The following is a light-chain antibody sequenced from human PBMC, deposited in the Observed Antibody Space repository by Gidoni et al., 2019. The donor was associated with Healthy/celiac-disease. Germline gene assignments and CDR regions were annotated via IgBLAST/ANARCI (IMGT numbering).Light chain of an antibody. CDR1: QSVLYSSNNKNY. CDR3: QQYYSTPFT. Sequence: DIVITQSPDSLAVSLGERATINCKSSQSVLYSSNNKNYLAWYQQKPGQPPKLLIYWESTRESGVPDRFSGSGSGTDFTLTISSLQAEDVAVYYCQQYYSTPFTFGPGTKVDIK. J-gene: IGKJ3*01. CDR2: WES. V-gene: IGKV4-1*01.